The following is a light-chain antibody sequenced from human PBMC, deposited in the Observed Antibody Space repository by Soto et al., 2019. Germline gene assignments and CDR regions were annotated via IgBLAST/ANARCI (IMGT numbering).Light chain of an antibody. CDR3: SSYTSSSTPYV. CDR1: SSDVGGYNY. CDR2: EVS. V-gene: IGLV2-14*01. J-gene: IGLJ1*01. Sequence: QPASVSGSPGQSITISCTGTSSDVGGYNYVCWYQQHPGKAPKLMIYEVSNRPSGVSNRFSGSKSGNTASLTISGLQAEDEADYYCSSYTSSSTPYVFGTGTKVTVL.